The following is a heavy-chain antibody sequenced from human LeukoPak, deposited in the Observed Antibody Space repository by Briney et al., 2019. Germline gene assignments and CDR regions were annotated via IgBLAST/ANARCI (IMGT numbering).Heavy chain of an antibody. J-gene: IGHJ6*02. V-gene: IGHV3-23*01. CDR1: GFTFSSFA. D-gene: IGHD2-15*01. CDR2: VSGSGAGT. CDR3: ARGGFAATPGYYYYYYGMDV. Sequence: GGSLRLSCAASGFTFSSFAMSWVRQAPGEGLEWVSAVSGSGAGTYYADSVRGRFTISRDNAKNSLYLQMNSLRAEDTAVYYCARGGFAATPGYYYYYYGMDVWGQGTTVTVSS.